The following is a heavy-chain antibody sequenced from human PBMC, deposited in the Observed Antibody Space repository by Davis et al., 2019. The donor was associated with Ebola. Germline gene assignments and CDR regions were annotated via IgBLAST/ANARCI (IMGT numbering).Heavy chain of an antibody. V-gene: IGHV6-1*01. CDR3: ARGWLRGGLDV. CDR1: GDSVAGGSGG. CDR2: TYYSSKWYD. Sequence: PSETLSLTCAISGDSVAGGSGGWNWIRQSPSRGLEWLGRTYYSSKWYDGYAESVKSRINISPDTAKNQLSLQVDSVTPEDTALYYCARGWLRGGLDVWGEGTTVTVSS. J-gene: IGHJ6*04. D-gene: IGHD5-18*01.